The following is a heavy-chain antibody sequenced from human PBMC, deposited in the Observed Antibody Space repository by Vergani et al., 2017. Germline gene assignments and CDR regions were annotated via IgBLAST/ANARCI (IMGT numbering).Heavy chain of an antibody. D-gene: IGHD4-17*01. V-gene: IGHV4-61*01. Sequence: QVQLQESGPGLVKPSETLSLTCTVSGGSVSSGSYYWSWIRQPPGKGLEWIGYIYYSGSTNYNPSLKSRVTISVDTSKNQFSLKLSSVTAADTAVYYCAIATVTPRFYYYYGMDVWGQGTTVTVSS. CDR2: IYYSGST. J-gene: IGHJ6*02. CDR1: GGSVSSGSYY. CDR3: AIATVTPRFYYYYGMDV.